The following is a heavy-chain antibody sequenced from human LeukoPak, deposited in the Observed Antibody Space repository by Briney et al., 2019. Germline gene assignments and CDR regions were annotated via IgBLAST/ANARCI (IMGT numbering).Heavy chain of an antibody. V-gene: IGHV4-59*12. Sequence: SETLSLTCTVSGVSLSGSYWSWLRQPPGKGLEWIGYNYYSGSPYYNLSLKSRVTISVDTSKNQFSLKLSSVTAADTAVYYCARDQGIAAAGPVPRSSYYYYYGMDVWGQGTTVTVSS. CDR2: NYYSGSP. CDR3: ARDQGIAAAGPVPRSSYYYYYGMDV. J-gene: IGHJ6*02. D-gene: IGHD6-13*01. CDR1: GVSLSGSY.